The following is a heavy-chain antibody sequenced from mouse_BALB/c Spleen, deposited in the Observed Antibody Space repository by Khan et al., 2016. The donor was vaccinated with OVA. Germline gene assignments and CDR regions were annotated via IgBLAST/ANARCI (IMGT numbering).Heavy chain of an antibody. D-gene: IGHD2-3*01. CDR3: ARDGYYYLDY. V-gene: IGHV5-6-3*01. J-gene: IGHJ2*01. Sequence: EVQLVESGGGLVQPGGSLKLSCAASGFTFSSYGMSWVRQTPDKRLELVATINSDGGSTYYPDSVKGRFTISRDNAKNTLYLQMSSLKSEDTAMYYCARDGYYYLDYWGQGTTRTVSS. CDR1: GFTFSSYG. CDR2: INSDGGST.